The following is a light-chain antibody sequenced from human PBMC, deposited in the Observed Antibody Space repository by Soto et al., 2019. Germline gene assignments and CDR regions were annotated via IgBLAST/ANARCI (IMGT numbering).Light chain of an antibody. Sequence: DIQMTQSTSSLSASVGDRVTITCRASQSISSYLNWYQQKPGKAPDLLIFGASSLKSGVPSTFSGSASGTDFTLTISSLQPEHFATDYCQQTHSPPYTFGQGTKLEI. CDR1: QSISSY. V-gene: IGKV1-39*01. CDR2: GAS. CDR3: QQTHSPPYT. J-gene: IGKJ2*01.